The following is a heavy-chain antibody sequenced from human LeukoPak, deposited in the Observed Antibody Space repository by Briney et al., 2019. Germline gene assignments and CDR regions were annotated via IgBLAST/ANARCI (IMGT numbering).Heavy chain of an antibody. V-gene: IGHV3-21*01. CDR2: ISSSSSYI. CDR1: GFTFSSYS. Sequence: GGSLRLSCAASGFTFSSYSMNWVRQAPGKGLEWVSSISSSSSYIYYADSVKGRFTISRDKAKNSLYLQMNSLRAEDTAVYYCAGTFSGDAFDIWGQGTMVTVSS. CDR3: AGTFSGDAFDI. D-gene: IGHD2/OR15-2a*01. J-gene: IGHJ3*02.